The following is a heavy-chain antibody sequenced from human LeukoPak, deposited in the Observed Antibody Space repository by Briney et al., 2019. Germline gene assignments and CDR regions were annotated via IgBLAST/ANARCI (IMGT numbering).Heavy chain of an antibody. V-gene: IGHV3-74*01. CDR3: ARAQYYDSTSAGGMDV. J-gene: IGHJ6*02. CDR2: INTDGKTT. D-gene: IGHD3-9*01. Sequence: GGSLRLSCEASGFTFSDNWMYWVRQAPGKGLVWVSRINTDGKTTSYADSVKGRFTISRDNPKDTLYLQMNILRAEDTGIYYCARAQYYDSTSAGGMDVWGQGTTVTVS. CDR1: GFTFSDNW.